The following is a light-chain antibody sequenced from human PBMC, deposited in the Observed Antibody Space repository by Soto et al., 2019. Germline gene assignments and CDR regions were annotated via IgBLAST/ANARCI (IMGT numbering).Light chain of an antibody. V-gene: IGKV3-15*01. CDR1: QSVGSA. CDR2: AAS. CDR3: QQYRNWLPLT. J-gene: IGKJ4*01. Sequence: EIVMTQSPATLSVSPGEKATLSCRASQSVGSAVAWYQHKPGQAPRLLIVAASIRATGVPGRFTGGGSGTEFTLTISSLQSEDFGVYYCQQYRNWLPLTFGGGTTVEIK.